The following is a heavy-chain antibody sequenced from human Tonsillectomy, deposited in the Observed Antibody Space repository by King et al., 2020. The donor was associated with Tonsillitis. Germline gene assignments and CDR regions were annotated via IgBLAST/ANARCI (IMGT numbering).Heavy chain of an antibody. CDR3: ARVPGWYPTPPSDY. Sequence: VQLQQWGAGLLKPSETLSLTCAVYGGSFSGYYWSWIRQPPGKGLEWSGEINHSGSTNYNPSLKSRVTIPVDTSKNQFSLKLSSVTAADTAVYYFARVPGWYPTPPSDYWGQGTLVTVSS. D-gene: IGHD6-19*01. V-gene: IGHV4-34*01. CDR2: INHSGST. J-gene: IGHJ4*02. CDR1: GGSFSGYY.